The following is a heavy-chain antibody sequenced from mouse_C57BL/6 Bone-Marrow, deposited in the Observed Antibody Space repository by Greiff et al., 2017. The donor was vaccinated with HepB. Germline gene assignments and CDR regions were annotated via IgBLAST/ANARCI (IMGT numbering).Heavy chain of an antibody. V-gene: IGHV5-12*01. CDR2: ISNGGGST. CDR3: ARQGFGTVVAPYFDY. D-gene: IGHD1-1*01. Sequence: DVQLVESGGGLVQPGGSLKLSCAASGFTFSDYYMYWVRQTPEKRLEWVAYISNGGGSTYYPDTVKGRFTISRDNAKNTLYLHMSRLKSEDTAMYYCARQGFGTVVAPYFDYWGQGTTLTVSS. J-gene: IGHJ2*01. CDR1: GFTFSDYY.